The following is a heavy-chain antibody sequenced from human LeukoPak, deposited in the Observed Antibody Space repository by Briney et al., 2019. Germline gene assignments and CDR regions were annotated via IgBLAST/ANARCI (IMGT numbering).Heavy chain of an antibody. V-gene: IGHV4-59*01. J-gene: IGHJ4*02. CDR3: ARGGGSGSYYYDY. CDR1: GGSISSYY. D-gene: IGHD3-10*01. Sequence: PSETLSLTCTVSGGSISSYYWSWIRQPPGKGLEWIGYIYYSGSTNYNPSLKSRVTISVDTSKNQFSLKLSSVTAADTAVYYCARGGGSGSYYYDYWGQGTLVTVSS. CDR2: IYYSGST.